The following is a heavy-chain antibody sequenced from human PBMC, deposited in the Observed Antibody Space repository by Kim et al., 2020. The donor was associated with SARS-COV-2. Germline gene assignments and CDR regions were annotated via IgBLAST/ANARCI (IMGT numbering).Heavy chain of an antibody. CDR2: IFGSCHGT. V-gene: IGHV3-23*01. Sequence: GGSLRLSCVASRFTFSSSAMTWFRQAPGKGLEWVSTIFGSCHGTYYSDSVKGRFVVSRDNSKNTLYLQMNNLRGDDTAIYYCAKNVHITSVTFLWYFDLWGRGSSVTVSS. D-gene: IGHD2-2*01. CDR3: AKNVHITSVTFLWYFDL. CDR1: RFTFSSSA. J-gene: IGHJ2*01.